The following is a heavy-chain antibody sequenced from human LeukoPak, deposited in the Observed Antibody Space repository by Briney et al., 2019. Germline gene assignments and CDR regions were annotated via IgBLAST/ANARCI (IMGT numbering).Heavy chain of an antibody. V-gene: IGHV4-4*07. CDR3: ASSMSHVVRGAYYMDV. Sequence: PSETLSLTCTVSGGSISSYYWSWIRQPAGKGLEWIGRIYTSGSTNYNPSLKSRVTMSVDTSKNQFSLKLSSVPAADTAVYYCASSMSHVVRGAYYMDVWGKGTTVTVSS. J-gene: IGHJ6*03. CDR1: GGSISSYY. CDR2: IYTSGST. D-gene: IGHD3-10*01.